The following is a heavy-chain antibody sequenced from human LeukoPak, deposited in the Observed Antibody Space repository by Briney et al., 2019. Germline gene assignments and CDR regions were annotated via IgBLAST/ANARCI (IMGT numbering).Heavy chain of an antibody. D-gene: IGHD3-22*01. CDR1: GGSTSSGGYS. CDR2: IYHSGST. CDR3: ARVTVADYDSSGYYDY. Sequence: PSETLSLTCAVSGGSTSSGGYSWSWIRQPPGKGLEWIGYIYHSGSTYYNPSLKSRVTISVDRSKNQFSLKLSSVTAADTAVYYCARVTVADYDSSGYYDYWGQGTLVTVSS. V-gene: IGHV4-30-2*01. J-gene: IGHJ4*02.